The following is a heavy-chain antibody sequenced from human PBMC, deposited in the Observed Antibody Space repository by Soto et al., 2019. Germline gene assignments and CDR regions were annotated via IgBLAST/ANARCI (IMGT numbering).Heavy chain of an antibody. V-gene: IGHV3-7*01. CDR2: IKQDGSEK. D-gene: IGHD1-20*01. J-gene: IGHJ6*03. Sequence: GGSLRLSCAASGFTFSYCAMHWVRQAPGKGLEWVANIKQDGSEKYYVDSVKGRFTISRDNAKNSLYLQMNSLRAEDTAVYYCARIKITGTTLEVFYYYYYYMDVWGKGTTVTVSS. CDR1: GFTFSYCA. CDR3: ARIKITGTTLEVFYYYYYYMDV.